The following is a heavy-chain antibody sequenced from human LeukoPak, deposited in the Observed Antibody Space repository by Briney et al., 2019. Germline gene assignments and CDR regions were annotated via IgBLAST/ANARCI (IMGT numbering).Heavy chain of an antibody. V-gene: IGHV1-2*02. CDR2: INPNSGGT. D-gene: IGHD5-18*01. Sequence: ASVKVSCKASGYTFTGYYMHWVRQAPGQGLEWMGWINPNSGGTNYAQKFQGRVTMTRDTSISTAYMELSRLRSDDTAVYYCARSQLRDRLLQLWSRSLYFDCWGQGTLVTVSS. CDR1: GYTFTGYY. CDR3: ARSQLRDRLLQLWSRSLYFDC. J-gene: IGHJ4*02.